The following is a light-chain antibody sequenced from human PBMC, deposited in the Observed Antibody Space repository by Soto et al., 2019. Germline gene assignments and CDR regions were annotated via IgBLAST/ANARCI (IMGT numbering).Light chain of an antibody. CDR2: AAS. Sequence: DIRISQSPSSLSASVGDRVTIICRAIQSISSYLNWYQQKPGKAPKLLIYAASSLQSGVPSRFSGSGSGTDFTLTISGLQREDFATYYCQQSYSTGYTFGQGTKVDIK. CDR1: QSISSY. J-gene: IGKJ2*01. V-gene: IGKV1-39*01. CDR3: QQSYSTGYT.